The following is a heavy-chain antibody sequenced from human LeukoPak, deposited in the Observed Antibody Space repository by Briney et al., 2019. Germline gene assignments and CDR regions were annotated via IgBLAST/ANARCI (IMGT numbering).Heavy chain of an antibody. CDR2: ISYDGSNK. J-gene: IGHJ4*01. CDR1: GFTFSSYA. V-gene: IGHV3-30-3*01. CDR3: ARDSASLYYFDY. Sequence: PGGSLRLSCAASGFTFSSYATHWVRQAPGKGLEWVAVISYDGSNKYYADSVKGRFTISRDNSKNTLYLQMNSLRAEDTAVYYCARDSASLYYFDYWGHGTLVTVSS.